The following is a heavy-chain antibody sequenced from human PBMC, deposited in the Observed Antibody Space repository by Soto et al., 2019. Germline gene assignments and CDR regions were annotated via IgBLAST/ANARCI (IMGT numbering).Heavy chain of an antibody. V-gene: IGHV4-4*07. CDR2: IDTSGST. CDR3: AGGGQGFWSGPFGH. CDR1: GGSISNYY. D-gene: IGHD3-3*01. J-gene: IGHJ4*02. Sequence: PSETLSLTCTVSGGSISNYYCNWIRQPAGKGLEWIGRIDTSGSTNYNPSLKSRVTMSVDTSKQEFSLKLSSVTAADTALYYCAGGGQGFWSGPFGHWGRGALVTVSS.